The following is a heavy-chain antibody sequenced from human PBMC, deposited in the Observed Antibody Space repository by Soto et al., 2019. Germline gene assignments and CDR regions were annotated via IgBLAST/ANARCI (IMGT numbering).Heavy chain of an antibody. J-gene: IGHJ4*02. V-gene: IGHV3-66*01. CDR2: IYSGGRT. CDR1: GLTVRNNY. CDR3: ARDTYDDY. Sequence: GGSLRLSCAASGLTVRNNYMSWVRQAPGKGLEWVSVIYSGGRTYYADSVKGRFIISRDSSKNTLYLQMNSLRAEDTAVYYCARDTYDDYRGQGTLVTVSS. D-gene: IGHD3-3*01.